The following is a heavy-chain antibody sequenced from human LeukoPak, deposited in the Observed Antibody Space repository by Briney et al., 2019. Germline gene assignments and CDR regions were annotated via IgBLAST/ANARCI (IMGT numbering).Heavy chain of an antibody. Sequence: GGSLRLSCAASGFTFSSYGMHWVRQAPGKGLEWVAFIRYDGSNKYYADSVKGRFTISRDNSKNTLYLQMNSLRAEDTAVYYCAKDTVRGVNYYYYYYMDVWGKGTTVTVSS. D-gene: IGHD3-10*01. V-gene: IGHV3-30*02. CDR1: GFTFSSYG. CDR3: AKDTVRGVNYYYYYYMDV. CDR2: IRYDGSNK. J-gene: IGHJ6*03.